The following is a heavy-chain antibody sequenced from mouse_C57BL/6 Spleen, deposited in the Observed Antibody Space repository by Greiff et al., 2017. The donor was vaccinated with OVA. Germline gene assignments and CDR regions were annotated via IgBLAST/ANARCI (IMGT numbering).Heavy chain of an antibody. CDR1: GYAFSSSW. CDR2: IYPGDGDT. Sequence: QVQLQQSGPELVKPGASVKISCKASGYAFSSSWMNWVKQRPGKGLEWIGRIYPGDGDTNYNGKFKGKATLTADKSSSTAYMQLSSLTSEDSAVYFCARSGITNWYFDVWGTGTTVTVSS. V-gene: IGHV1-82*01. J-gene: IGHJ1*03. CDR3: ARSGITNWYFDV. D-gene: IGHD1-1*01.